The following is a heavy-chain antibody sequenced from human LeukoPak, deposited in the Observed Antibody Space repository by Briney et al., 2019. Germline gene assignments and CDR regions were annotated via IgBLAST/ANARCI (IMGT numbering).Heavy chain of an antibody. Sequence: GGSLRLSCAASGFTFSSYAMSWVCQAPGKGLEWVSAISGSGGSTYHADSVKGRFTISRDNSKNTLYLQMNSLRAEDTAVYYCAKVGITMIVVVITGAYWGQGTLVTVSS. V-gene: IGHV3-23*01. CDR3: AKVGITMIVVVITGAY. CDR2: ISGSGGST. CDR1: GFTFSSYA. D-gene: IGHD3-22*01. J-gene: IGHJ4*02.